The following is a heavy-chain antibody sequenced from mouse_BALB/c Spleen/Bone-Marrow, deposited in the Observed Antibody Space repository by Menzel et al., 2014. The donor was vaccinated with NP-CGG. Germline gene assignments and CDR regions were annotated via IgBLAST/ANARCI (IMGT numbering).Heavy chain of an antibody. Sequence: VQLQQSGAELVKSGASVKLSCTASGFNIKDYYLHWVKQRPEQGLEWIGWIDPETGDPEYAPTFQGTATMTADTSSNTAYQQLSCLTSEDTAGYYSNSYRIQAVFAYWGQGTLVTVSA. CDR2: IDPETGDP. J-gene: IGHJ3*01. D-gene: IGHD2-12*01. V-gene: IGHV14-4*02. CDR1: GFNIKDYY. CDR3: NSYRIQAVFAY.